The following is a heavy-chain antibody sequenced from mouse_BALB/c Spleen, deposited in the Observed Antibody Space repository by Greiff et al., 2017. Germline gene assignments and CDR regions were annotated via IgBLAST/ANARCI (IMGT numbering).Heavy chain of an antibody. Sequence: KQSCKASGYTFTSYWMHWVKQRPGQGLEWIGEIDPSDSYTHYNQKFKGKATLTVDKSSSTAYMQLSSLTSEDSAVYYCARFAGSRDYAMDYWGQGTSVTVSS. J-gene: IGHJ4*01. CDR2: IDPSDSYT. CDR1: GYTFTSYW. CDR3: ARFAGSRDYAMDY. D-gene: IGHD1-1*01. V-gene: IGHV1-69*02.